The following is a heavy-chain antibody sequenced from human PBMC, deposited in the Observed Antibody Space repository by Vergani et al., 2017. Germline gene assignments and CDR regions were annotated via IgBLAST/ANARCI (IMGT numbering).Heavy chain of an antibody. Sequence: QVQLVQSGAEVKKPGSSVKVSCKASGGTFSSYTISWVRQAPGQGLEWMGRIIPIVDIANYAQKFQGRVTITADKSTSTAYMELSSLRSEDTAVYYCASTPPEDRYSSSWYWFDPWGQGTLVTVSS. CDR2: IIPIVDIA. D-gene: IGHD6-13*01. V-gene: IGHV1-69*02. J-gene: IGHJ5*02. CDR3: ASTPPEDRYSSSWYWFDP. CDR1: GGTFSSYT.